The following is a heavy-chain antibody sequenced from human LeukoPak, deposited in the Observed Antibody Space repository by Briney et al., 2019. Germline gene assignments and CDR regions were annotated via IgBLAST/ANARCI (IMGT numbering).Heavy chain of an antibody. Sequence: PGGSLRLSCAASGFTFSSYSMNWVRQAPGKGLEWVSSISSSSSYIYYADSVKGRFTISRDNAKNSLYLQMNSLRAEDTAVYYCARDRDDFWSGIDYWGQGTLVTASS. D-gene: IGHD3-3*01. V-gene: IGHV3-21*01. J-gene: IGHJ4*02. CDR3: ARDRDDFWSGIDY. CDR2: ISSSSSYI. CDR1: GFTFSSYS.